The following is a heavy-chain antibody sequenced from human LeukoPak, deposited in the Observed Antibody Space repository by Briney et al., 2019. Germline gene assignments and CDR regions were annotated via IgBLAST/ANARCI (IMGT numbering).Heavy chain of an antibody. CDR2: IKQDGSEK. CDR1: RFAFSNYA. V-gene: IGHV3-7*03. D-gene: IGHD3-22*01. J-gene: IGHJ3*02. Sequence: GGSLRLSCAASRFAFSNYAMNWVRQAPGKGLEWVANIKQDGSEKYYVDSVKGRFTISRDNAKNSLYLQMNSLRAEDTAVYYCARDPALVGSSGYYYGGAFDIWGQGTMVTASS. CDR3: ARDPALVGSSGYYYGGAFDI.